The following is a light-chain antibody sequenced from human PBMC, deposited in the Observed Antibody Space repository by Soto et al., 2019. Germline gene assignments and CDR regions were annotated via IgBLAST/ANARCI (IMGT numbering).Light chain of an antibody. Sequence: EIVMTQSPATLSVSPGERATLSCRASRSVSSYLAWYQQKPGQAPRLLIYDASNRATGIPARFSGSGSGTDFTLTISSLEPEDFAVYYCQQRSNWPTFGQGTRLEIK. CDR2: DAS. V-gene: IGKV3-11*01. J-gene: IGKJ5*01. CDR1: RSVSSY. CDR3: QQRSNWPT.